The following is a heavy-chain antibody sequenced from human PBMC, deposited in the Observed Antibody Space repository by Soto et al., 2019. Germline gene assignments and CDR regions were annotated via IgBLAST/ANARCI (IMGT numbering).Heavy chain of an antibody. CDR3: ARVHLTGDDAFDI. CDR1: GFTFSSYG. V-gene: IGHV3-33*01. Sequence: GESLKISCAASGFTFSSYGMHWVRQAPGKGLEWVAVIWYDGSNKYYADSVKGRFTISRDNSKNTLYLQMNSLRAEDTAVYYCARVHLTGDDAFDIWGQGTMVTVSS. D-gene: IGHD7-27*01. J-gene: IGHJ3*02. CDR2: IWYDGSNK.